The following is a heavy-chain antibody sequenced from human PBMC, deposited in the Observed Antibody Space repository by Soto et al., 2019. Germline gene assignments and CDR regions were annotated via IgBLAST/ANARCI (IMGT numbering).Heavy chain of an antibody. CDR2: IYYRGNT. V-gene: IGHV4-39*02. D-gene: IGHD2-21*01. CDR1: NGSLSSSAYY. CDR3: ARAPFRRIVVPGEYYFDL. J-gene: IGHJ4*02. Sequence: SETLSLTCSVSNGSLSSSAYYWAWIRQPPGKGLEWIGSIYYRGNTYYNPSLKSRVTISVDTSQNHFSLRLSSVTAADTALFYCARAPFRRIVVPGEYYFDLWGQGTVVTVSS.